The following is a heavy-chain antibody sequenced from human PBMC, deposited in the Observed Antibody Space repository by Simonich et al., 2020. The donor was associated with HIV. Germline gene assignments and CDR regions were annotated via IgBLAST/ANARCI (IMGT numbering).Heavy chain of an antibody. CDR1: GGSFSGYY. CDR2: INHGGRT. CDR3: ARSPSENWDYYFDY. V-gene: IGHV4-34*01. D-gene: IGHD1-7*01. J-gene: IGHJ4*02. Sequence: QVQLQQWGAGLLKSSETLSLTCAVYGGSFSGYYWNWIRQPPGKGLEWIAEINHGGRTNHNPSLKIRVTILLDTSKNQFSLKLASVTATDTALYYCARSPSENWDYYFDYWSQGTLVTVSS.